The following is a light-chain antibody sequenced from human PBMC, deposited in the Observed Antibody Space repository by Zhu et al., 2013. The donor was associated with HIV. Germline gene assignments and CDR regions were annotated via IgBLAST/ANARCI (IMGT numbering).Light chain of an antibody. J-gene: IGKJ1*01. CDR1: QTVTSN. Sequence: EIVLTQSPGTLSLSPGERATLSCRASQTVTSNLAWYQHRPGQPPRLLIYGTSTRATGIPDRFSGSGSGTDFTLSISRLEPEDFAVYYCQQYSDWPTFGQGTKVEIK. CDR3: QQYSDWPT. CDR2: GTS. V-gene: IGKV3-20*01.